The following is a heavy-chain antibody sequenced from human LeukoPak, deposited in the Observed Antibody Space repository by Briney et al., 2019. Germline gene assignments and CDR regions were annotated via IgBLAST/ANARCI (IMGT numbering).Heavy chain of an antibody. Sequence: GASVQVACEASGYTFTNYAITWVRQATGQGLEWMGWMNPNSGNTGYAQKFQGRVTMTRNTSISTAYMELSSLRSEDTAVYYCARVGPNRAAAGTSFYWGQGTLVTVSS. CDR3: ARVGPNRAAAGTSFY. CDR1: GYTFTNYA. CDR2: MNPNSGNT. J-gene: IGHJ4*02. V-gene: IGHV1-8*02. D-gene: IGHD6-13*01.